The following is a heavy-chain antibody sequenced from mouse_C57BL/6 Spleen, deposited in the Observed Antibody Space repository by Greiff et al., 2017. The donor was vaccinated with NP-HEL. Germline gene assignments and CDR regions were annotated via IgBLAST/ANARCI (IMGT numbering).Heavy chain of an antibody. V-gene: IGHV1-22*01. CDR2: INPNNGGT. Sequence: EVQLQQSGPELVKPGASVKMSCKASGYTFTDYNMHWVKQSHGKSLEWIGYINPNNGGTSYNQKFKGKATLTVNKSSSTAYMELRSLTSEDSAVYYCARSIYYDFYWYFDVWGTGTTVTVSS. CDR1: GYTFTDYN. CDR3: ARSIYYDFYWYFDV. J-gene: IGHJ1*03. D-gene: IGHD2-4*01.